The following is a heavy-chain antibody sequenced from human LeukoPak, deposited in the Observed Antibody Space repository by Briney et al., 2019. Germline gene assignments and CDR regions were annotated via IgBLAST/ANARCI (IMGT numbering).Heavy chain of an antibody. V-gene: IGHV3-23*01. D-gene: IGHD1-1*01. CDR3: AKVVGTGTTPTDY. CDR1: GFTFNKYA. Sequence: PGGSLRLSCAAYGFTFNKYAMTWVRQAPGKGLVWVAVISASGDNTDYADSVKGRFTISRDNSKNTLSLQMNSLRVEDTAVYYCAKVVGTGTTPTDYWGQGTLVTVSS. J-gene: IGHJ4*02. CDR2: ISASGDNT.